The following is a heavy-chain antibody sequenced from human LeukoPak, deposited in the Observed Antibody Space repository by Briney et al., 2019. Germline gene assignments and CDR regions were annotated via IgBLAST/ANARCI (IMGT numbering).Heavy chain of an antibody. CDR3: ARSVPGGTGWMGSIDY. Sequence: PGGSLRLSCAASGFTFSSYGMSWVRQAPGKGLEWVSAISGSGGSTYYADSVKGRFTISRDNAKNSLYLQMNSLRAGDTAVYYCARSVPGGTGWMGSIDYWGQGTLVTVSS. CDR1: GFTFSSYG. J-gene: IGHJ4*02. V-gene: IGHV3-23*01. D-gene: IGHD6-19*01. CDR2: ISGSGGST.